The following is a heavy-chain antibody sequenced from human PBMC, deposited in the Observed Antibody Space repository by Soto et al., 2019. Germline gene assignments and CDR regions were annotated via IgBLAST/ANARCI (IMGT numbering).Heavy chain of an antibody. CDR1: GGSISSYY. J-gene: IGHJ4*02. V-gene: IGHV4-59*01. Sequence: SETLSLTCTVSGGSISSYYWSWIRQPPGKGLEWIGYIYYSGSTSYNPSLKSRVTISVDTSKNQFSLKLSSVTAADTAVYYCARGYSYGSTPFDYWGQGTLVTVSS. CDR3: ARGYSYGSTPFDY. CDR2: IYYSGST. D-gene: IGHD5-18*01.